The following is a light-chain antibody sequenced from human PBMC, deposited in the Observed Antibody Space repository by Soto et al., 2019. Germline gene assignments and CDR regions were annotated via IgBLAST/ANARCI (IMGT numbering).Light chain of an antibody. Sequence: QSVLTQPSSVSGTPGQGVTISCFGSISNIGNNYVYWFQQLPGMAPKVLSNRNDQRPSGVPDRFSGSKSGTSASLAISGLRSEDEAEYYCAAWDDTVRSYVFGTGTKVTVL. CDR3: AAWDDTVRSYV. V-gene: IGLV1-47*01. CDR1: ISNIGNNY. J-gene: IGLJ1*01. CDR2: RND.